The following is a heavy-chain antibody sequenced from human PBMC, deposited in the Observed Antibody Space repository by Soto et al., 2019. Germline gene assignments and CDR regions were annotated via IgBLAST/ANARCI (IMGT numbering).Heavy chain of an antibody. J-gene: IGHJ4*02. V-gene: IGHV4-39*01. CDR1: GGSISSSSYY. D-gene: IGHD2-15*01. Sequence: SETLSLTCTVSGGSISSSSYYWGWIRQPPGKGLEWIGSIYYTGSTYYSPSLKSRVTISVDTSKNQFSLKLSSVTAADTSVYYCARHDRSGGSGTPPYYFDLWGQGTLVTGSS. CDR3: ARHDRSGGSGTPPYYFDL. CDR2: IYYTGST.